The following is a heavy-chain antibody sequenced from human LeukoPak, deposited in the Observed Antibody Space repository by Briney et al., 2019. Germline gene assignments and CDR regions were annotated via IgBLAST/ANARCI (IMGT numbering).Heavy chain of an antibody. J-gene: IGHJ6*02. D-gene: IGHD2-15*01. CDR1: GGSFSGYY. V-gene: IGHV4-34*01. Sequence: PSETLSLTCAAYGGSFSGYYWSWIRQPPGKGLEWIGEINHSGSTNYNPSLKSRVTISVDTSKNQFSLKLSSVTAGDTAVYYCARGYGGYCSGGSCYYYGMDVWGQGTTVTVSS. CDR2: INHSGST. CDR3: ARGYGGYCSGGSCYYYGMDV.